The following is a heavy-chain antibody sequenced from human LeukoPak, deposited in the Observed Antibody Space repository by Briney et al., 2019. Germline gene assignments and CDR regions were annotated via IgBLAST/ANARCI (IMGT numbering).Heavy chain of an antibody. V-gene: IGHV3-72*01. CDR3: VRLMYSCYPYDF. CDR1: GFTFSDYY. CDR2: MRKKDNGYTT. Sequence: GGSLRLFCAASGFTFSDYYMDWVRQAPGKGLEWVGHMRKKDNGYTTEYAAPVRGRFTISRDDSKNSLYLQLDSLKSDDTAVYYCVRLMYSCYPYDFWGQGTLVTVSS. D-gene: IGHD5-12*01. J-gene: IGHJ4*02.